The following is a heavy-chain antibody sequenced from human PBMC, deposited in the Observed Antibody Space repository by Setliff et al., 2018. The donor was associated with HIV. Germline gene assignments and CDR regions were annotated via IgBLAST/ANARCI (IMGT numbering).Heavy chain of an antibody. CDR2: IYHHGTT. Sequence: SETLSLTCTVSGYSISSGYYWGWIRQPPGKGLEWIGNIYHHGTTYYYPSLKGRVTISLDTSNNQFSLNLNSVTAADTAVYYCARGGPTVAFGLDFWGQGTLVTVSS. CDR1: GYSISSGYY. V-gene: IGHV4-38-2*02. CDR3: ARGGPTVAFGLDF. D-gene: IGHD4-17*01. J-gene: IGHJ4*02.